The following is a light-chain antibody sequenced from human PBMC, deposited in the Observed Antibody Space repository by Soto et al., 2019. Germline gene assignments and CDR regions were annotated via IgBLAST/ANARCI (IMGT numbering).Light chain of an antibody. CDR1: QSISNH. CDR3: QQSYSSPPT. CDR2: AAS. Sequence: DIQMTQSPSSLSASVEDRVIITCRASQSISNHLNWYQQKPGKAPKLLIFAASSLQSGVPSRFSGSRSGPDFTLTISCLQPEDFATYDCQQSYSSPPTFGQGTKVDIK. V-gene: IGKV1-39*01. J-gene: IGKJ1*01.